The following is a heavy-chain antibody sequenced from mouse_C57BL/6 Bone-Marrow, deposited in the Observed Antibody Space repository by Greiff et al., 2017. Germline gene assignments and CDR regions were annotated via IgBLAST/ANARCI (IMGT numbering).Heavy chain of an antibody. CDR2: IDPEIGDT. CDR3: SSFDGNYFDF. J-gene: IGHJ2*01. Sequence: VQLQQSGAELVRPGASVKLSCTASGFNIKDDYIHWVKQMPEQGLEWIGWIDPEIGDTEYASNFQGKATITSDTSSNTAYLQLSRLTSEDTAVYYCSSFDGNYFDFGGQGTPLTVAS. CDR1: GFNIKDDY. V-gene: IGHV14-4*01. D-gene: IGHD2-3*01.